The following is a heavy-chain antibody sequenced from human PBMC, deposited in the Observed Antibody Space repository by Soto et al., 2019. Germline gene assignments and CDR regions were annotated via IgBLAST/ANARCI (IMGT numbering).Heavy chain of an antibody. V-gene: IGHV4-30-2*01. CDR1: GGSISSGGYS. CDR2: IYHSGST. Sequence: QLQLQESGSGLVKPSQTLSLTCAVSGGSISSGGYSWSWIRQPPGKGLEWIGYIYHSGSTYYNPSLQRRVTISVDGSKNQFSLKLGSVTAADTAVYYCARGGVDYYDSSGYYFAPYYFDYWGQGTMVTVSS. D-gene: IGHD3-22*01. CDR3: ARGGVDYYDSSGYYFAPYYFDY. J-gene: IGHJ4*02.